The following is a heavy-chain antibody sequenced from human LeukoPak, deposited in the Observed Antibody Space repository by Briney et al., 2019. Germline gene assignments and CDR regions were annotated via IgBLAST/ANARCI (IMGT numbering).Heavy chain of an antibody. D-gene: IGHD1-26*01. CDR2: IYYSGNT. CDR1: GGSISSYY. J-gene: IGHJ4*02. CDR3: ARFKGGGIDY. Sequence: SETLSLICTVSGGSISSYYWSWIRQPPGKGLEWIGYIYYSGNTNYNPSLESRVTISVDTSKNQFSLKLSSVTATDTAVYYCARFKGGGIDYWGQGTLVTVSS. V-gene: IGHV4-59*08.